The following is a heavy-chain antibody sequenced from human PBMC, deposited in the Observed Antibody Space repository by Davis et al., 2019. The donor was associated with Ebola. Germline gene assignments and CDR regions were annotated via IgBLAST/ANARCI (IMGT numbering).Heavy chain of an antibody. Sequence: GESLKISCAASGFTFSDYYMSWIRQAPGKGLEWVSYISSSGSTIYYADSVKGRFTISRDNAKNTLYLQMNSLRAEDTAVYYCARGWMSIPDYWGQGTLVTVSS. CDR2: ISSSGSTI. D-gene: IGHD2-2*03. J-gene: IGHJ4*02. V-gene: IGHV3-11*04. CDR3: ARGWMSIPDY. CDR1: GFTFSDYY.